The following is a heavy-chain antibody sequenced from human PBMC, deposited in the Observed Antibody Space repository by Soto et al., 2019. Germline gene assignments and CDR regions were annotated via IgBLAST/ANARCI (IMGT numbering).Heavy chain of an antibody. V-gene: IGHV3-11*05. CDR3: AKGRSYYYYYGVDV. J-gene: IGHJ6*02. CDR2: ISSGSTYA. Sequence: PGESLKISCAASGFTFSDHYMTWIRQPPGKGLEWVSYISSGSTYAYSADSVKGRFTISRDNANNSLYLQMNSLKAEDTAVYYCAKGRSYYYYYGVDVWGQGTTVTVSS. CDR1: GFTFSDHY.